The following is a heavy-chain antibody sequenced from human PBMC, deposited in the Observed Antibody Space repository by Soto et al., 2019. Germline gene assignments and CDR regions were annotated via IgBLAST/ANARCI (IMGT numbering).Heavy chain of an antibody. CDR2: ISAYNGNT. D-gene: IGHD1-26*01. CDR3: ARTVGAIHIDY. CDR1: GYTFTSYG. Sequence: QVQLVQSGAEVKKPGASVKVSCKASGYTFTSYGISWVRQAPGLGLEWMGWISAYNGNTNYTQKLQGRVTMTTDTTQNTAYMELRSLRSDDKAGYYCARTVGAIHIDYWGKRTLVTVSS. J-gene: IGHJ4*02. V-gene: IGHV1-18*01.